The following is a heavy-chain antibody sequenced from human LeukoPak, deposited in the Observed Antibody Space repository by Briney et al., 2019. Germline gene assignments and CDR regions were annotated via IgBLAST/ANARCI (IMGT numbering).Heavy chain of an antibody. CDR3: ARGVGATRIDY. CDR2: IYYSGST. D-gene: IGHD1-26*01. CDR1: GGSISSYY. V-gene: IGHV4-59*01. J-gene: IGHJ4*02. Sequence: SETLSLTCTVSGGSISSYYWSWIRQPPGKGLEWIGYIYYSGSTNYNPSLKSRVTISVDTSKNQFSLKLSSVTAADTAVYYCARGVGATRIDYWGQGTLATVSS.